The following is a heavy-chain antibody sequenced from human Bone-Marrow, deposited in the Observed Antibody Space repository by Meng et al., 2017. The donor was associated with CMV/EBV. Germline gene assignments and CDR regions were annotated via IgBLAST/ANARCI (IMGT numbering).Heavy chain of an antibody. D-gene: IGHD5-24*01. CDR2: ISSSSSYT. CDR3: AQGRGWFDP. V-gene: IGHV3-11*03. Sequence: RLSCEVSGFTFSDYYMSWIRQAPGKGLEWVSYISSSSSYTNYADSVKGRFTISRDNAKNSLYLQMNSLRAEDTAVYYCAQGRGWFDPWGQGTLVTVSS. CDR1: GFTFSDYY. J-gene: IGHJ5*02.